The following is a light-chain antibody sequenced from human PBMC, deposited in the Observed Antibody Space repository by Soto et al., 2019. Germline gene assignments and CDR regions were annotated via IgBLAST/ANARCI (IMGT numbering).Light chain of an antibody. Sequence: EIVLTQSPGTLSLSPGERATLSCRASQSVRSSYLAWYQQKPGQAPRLLIYGASASATGIPDRFSGSGSGTDFTLTISRLEPEDFAVYYCQQYGSSPPEYTFGQGTKLEIK. CDR2: GAS. CDR1: QSVRSSY. CDR3: QQYGSSPPEYT. V-gene: IGKV3-20*01. J-gene: IGKJ2*01.